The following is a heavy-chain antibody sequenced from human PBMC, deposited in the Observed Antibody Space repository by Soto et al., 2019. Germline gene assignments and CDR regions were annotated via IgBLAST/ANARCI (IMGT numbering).Heavy chain of an antibody. J-gene: IGHJ3*02. CDR2: TYYRSKWYN. CDR3: ARDERSGWPPNDAFDI. V-gene: IGHV6-1*01. CDR1: GDSVSSNSAA. D-gene: IGHD6-19*01. Sequence: SQTLSLTCAISGDSVSSNSAAWNWIRQSPSRDLEWLGRTYYRSKWYNDYAVSVKSRITISPDTSKNQFSLQLNSVTPEDTAVYYCARDERSGWPPNDAFDIWGQGTMVTVSS.